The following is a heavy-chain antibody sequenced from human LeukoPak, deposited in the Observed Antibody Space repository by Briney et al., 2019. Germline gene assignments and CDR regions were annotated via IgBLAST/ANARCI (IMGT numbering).Heavy chain of an antibody. CDR1: GYTFTSYG. V-gene: IGHV1-18*01. Sequence: ASVKVSCKASGYTFTSYGISWVRQAPGQGLEWMGWISAYNGNTNYAQKLQGRVTMTTDTSTSTAYMELRSLRSDGTAVYYYARGSPLDYDFWSGYYWALFDYWGQGTLVTVSS. D-gene: IGHD3-3*01. J-gene: IGHJ4*02. CDR3: ARGSPLDYDFWSGYYWALFDY. CDR2: ISAYNGNT.